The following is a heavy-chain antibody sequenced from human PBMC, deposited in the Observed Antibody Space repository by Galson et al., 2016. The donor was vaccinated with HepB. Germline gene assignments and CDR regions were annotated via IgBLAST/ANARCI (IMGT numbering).Heavy chain of an antibody. CDR3: ARFGPSGGYFDY. CDR2: LSHSGDT. Sequence: ETLSLTCSVSGYSFSSSYFWGWIRQPPEKGLEWSGSLSHSGDTNYNPSVTSRVTMLVDTSKNQFSLMLSSVTAADTVVYYCARFGPSGGYFDYWGQGTLVTVSS. J-gene: IGHJ4*02. V-gene: IGHV4-38-2*01. CDR1: GYSFSSSYF. D-gene: IGHD1-26*01.